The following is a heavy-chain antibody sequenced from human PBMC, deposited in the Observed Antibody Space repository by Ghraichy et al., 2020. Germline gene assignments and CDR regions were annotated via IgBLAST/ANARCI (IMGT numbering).Heavy chain of an antibody. D-gene: IGHD3-3*01. CDR3: ARARFVDEFWSAQRKGWFDP. CDR2: ISYDGSNS. Sequence: GGSLRLSCAASGFTFSSDAMHWVRQAPGKGLEWVAVISYDGSNSDYADSVKGRFTISRDNTKNTLYLQMSSLRPEDTAVYYCARARFVDEFWSAQRKGWFDPWGQGTLVTVSS. V-gene: IGHV3-30*04. J-gene: IGHJ5*02. CDR1: GFTFSSDA.